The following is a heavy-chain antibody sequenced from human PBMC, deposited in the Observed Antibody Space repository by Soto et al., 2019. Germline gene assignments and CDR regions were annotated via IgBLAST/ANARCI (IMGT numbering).Heavy chain of an antibody. V-gene: IGHV3-30*18. D-gene: IGHD3-9*01. CDR1: GFTFNIYG. J-gene: IGHJ4*02. CDR2: ISYDGSNQ. CDR3: AKAGNYDILTGSD. Sequence: GGSLRLSCAASGFTFNIYGMHWVRQAPDKGLEWVALISYDGSNQYYADSVKGRFTISRDNSKNTLYLQMNSLRAEDTAVYYCAKAGNYDILTGSDWGQGTLVTSPQ.